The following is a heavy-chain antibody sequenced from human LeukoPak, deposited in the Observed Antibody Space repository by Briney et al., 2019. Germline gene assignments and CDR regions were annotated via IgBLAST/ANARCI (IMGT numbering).Heavy chain of an antibody. CDR2: ISSSSSTI. J-gene: IGHJ4*02. V-gene: IGHV3-48*04. D-gene: IGHD3-22*01. CDR3: ARDNNSRKTYYYDSSGHFDY. Sequence: GGSLRLSCAASGFTFSSYSMNWVRQAPGKGLEWVSYISSSSSTIYYADSVKGRFTISRDNAKNSLYLQMNSLRAEDTAVYYCARDNNSRKTYYYDSSGHFDYWGQGTLVTVSS. CDR1: GFTFSSYS.